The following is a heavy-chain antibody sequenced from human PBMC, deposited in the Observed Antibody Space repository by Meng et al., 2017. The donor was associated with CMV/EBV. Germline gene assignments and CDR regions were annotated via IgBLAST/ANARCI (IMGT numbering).Heavy chain of an antibody. CDR1: GYRFSDHY. CDR2: IYPNSGGT. V-gene: IGHV1-2*02. D-gene: IGHD1-1*01. Sequence: QVQRVQPGAEVKSPGDSVKVSCQTSGYRFSDHYMHWVRQAPGQGLEWMGWIYPNSGGTHYAQKFQDRVTMTRDTSISTVYMELSRLTSDDTAVYYCVRDHNWGPDYWGQGTLVTVSS. CDR3: VRDHNWGPDY. J-gene: IGHJ4*02.